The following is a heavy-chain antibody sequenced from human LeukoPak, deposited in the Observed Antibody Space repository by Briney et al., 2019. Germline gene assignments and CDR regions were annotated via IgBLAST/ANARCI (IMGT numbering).Heavy chain of an antibody. D-gene: IGHD1/OR15-1a*01. CDR2: INPSNGGT. J-gene: IGHJ6*02. CDR3: ASRTGKYSYGMDV. Sequence: ASVKVSCKASVYSFTGYFLHWVRQAPGQGLEWMGWINPSNGGTNYAQKFQGRVTITRDTSISTAYMGLSRLRSDDTAVYYCASRTGKYSYGMDVWGQGTTVTVSS. CDR1: VYSFTGYF. V-gene: IGHV1-2*02.